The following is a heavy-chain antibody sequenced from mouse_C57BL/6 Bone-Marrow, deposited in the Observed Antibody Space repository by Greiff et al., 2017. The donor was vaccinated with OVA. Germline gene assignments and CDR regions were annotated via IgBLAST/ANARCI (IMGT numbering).Heavy chain of an antibody. J-gene: IGHJ2*01. CDR2: FHPYNDDT. Sequence: QVQLQQSGAELVKPGASVKMSCKASGYTFTTYPIEWMKQNHGKSLEWIGNFHPYNDDTKYNEKFKGKATLTVEKSSSTVYLELSRLTSDDSAVYDGARRNYYASSLYFDYWGQGTTLTVSS. CDR1: GYTFTTYP. V-gene: IGHV1-47*01. D-gene: IGHD1-1*01. CDR3: ARRNYYASSLYFDY.